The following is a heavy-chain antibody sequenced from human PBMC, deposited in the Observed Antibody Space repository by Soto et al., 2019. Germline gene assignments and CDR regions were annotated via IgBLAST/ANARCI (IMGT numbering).Heavy chain of an antibody. Sequence: QLQLHESGSGLVKPSQTLSLTCTVSGASITYGGYSWSWIRQIPGKGLEWIGYINHLETTFYNPSFESRLSLSIDRAKNQFSLNLNSMSAADRAVYFCARGGGSDSFDYWGQGILVTVSS. V-gene: IGHV4-30-2*01. CDR3: ARGGGSDSFDY. D-gene: IGHD1-26*01. CDR2: INHLETT. CDR1: GASITYGGYS. J-gene: IGHJ4*02.